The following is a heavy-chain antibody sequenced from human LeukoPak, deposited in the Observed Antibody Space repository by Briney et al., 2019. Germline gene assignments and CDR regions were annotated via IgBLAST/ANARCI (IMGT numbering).Heavy chain of an antibody. J-gene: IGHJ4*02. D-gene: IGHD6-6*01. CDR1: GFTFSSYA. CDR2: IKQDGSEK. Sequence: QSGGSLRLSCAASGFTFSSYAMHWVRQAPGKGLEWVANIKQDGSEKYYVDSVKGRFTISRDNAKNSLYLQMNSLRAEDTAVYYCARQKYSSAQYYFDYWGQGTLVTVSS. CDR3: ARQKYSSAQYYFDY. V-gene: IGHV3-7*01.